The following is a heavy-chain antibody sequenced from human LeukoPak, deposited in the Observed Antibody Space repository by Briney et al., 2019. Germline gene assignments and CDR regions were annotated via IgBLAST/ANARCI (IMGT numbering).Heavy chain of an antibody. D-gene: IGHD3-3*01. CDR1: GFTFSSYR. Sequence: GGSLRLSCAASGFTFSSYRMNWVRQAPGKGLEWVANIKQDGNERYYVGSVKGRFTISRDNAKNSLYLQMNSLRVEGTAVYYCAKPITVSGATDGFDIWGQGTMVTVSS. J-gene: IGHJ3*02. V-gene: IGHV3-7*01. CDR3: AKPITVSGATDGFDI. CDR2: IKQDGNER.